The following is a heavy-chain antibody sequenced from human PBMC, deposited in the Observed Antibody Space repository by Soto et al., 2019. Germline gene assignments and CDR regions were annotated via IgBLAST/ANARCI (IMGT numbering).Heavy chain of an antibody. V-gene: IGHV4-39*02. CDR3: ARLVVVAPVAND. Sequence: XETLSLTCSVAGFSMSYNSYYRGWIRQPPGKGLEWVGGIFYTGTTYYSPSLKDQVTISVDTSNNSFSLNLTSVTAADTAVYFCARLVVVAPVANDWGQGTLVTVSS. J-gene: IGHJ4*02. CDR1: GFSMSYNSYY. CDR2: IFYTGTT. D-gene: IGHD2-2*01.